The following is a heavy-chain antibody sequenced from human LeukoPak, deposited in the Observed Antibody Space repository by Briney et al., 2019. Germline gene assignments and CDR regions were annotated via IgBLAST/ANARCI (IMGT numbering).Heavy chain of an antibody. CDR1: GFTFSSYG. CDR2: ISYDGRSK. Sequence: GRSLRLSYAASGFTFSSYGMHWVRQAPGKGLEWVAVISYDGRSKYYADSMKGRFTISSDNAKNSLYLQMNSLRAEDTAMYYCVRGKYYDSSGYYFGDWGQGTLVTVSS. CDR3: VRGKYYDSSGYYFGD. J-gene: IGHJ4*02. V-gene: IGHV3-30*03. D-gene: IGHD3-22*01.